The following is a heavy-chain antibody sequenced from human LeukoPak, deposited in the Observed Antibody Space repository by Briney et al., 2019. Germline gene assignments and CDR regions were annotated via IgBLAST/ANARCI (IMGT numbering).Heavy chain of an antibody. J-gene: IGHJ4*02. CDR1: VYTFTSYV. D-gene: IGHD6-6*01. CDR2: ISAYNGNT. V-gene: IGHV1-18*01. Sequence: ASVKVSCKASVYTFTSYVISWVRPAPGQGVEWMGWISAYNGNTNYAQKLQGRVTMTTDKSTSTAYMELRSLRSDDTAVYYCAREVVAARPDYWGQGTLVTVSS. CDR3: AREVVAARPDY.